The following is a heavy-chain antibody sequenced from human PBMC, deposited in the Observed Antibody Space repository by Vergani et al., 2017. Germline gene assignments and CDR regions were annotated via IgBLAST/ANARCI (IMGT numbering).Heavy chain of an antibody. D-gene: IGHD3-3*01. Sequence: EVQLLESGGGLVQPGGSLRLSCAASGFTFSSYAMSWVRQAPGKGLEWVSAISGSGGSPYYADSVKGRFTISRDNTKNTLYLQMNSLRAEDPAVYYCANYDFWSGAFSYGMDVWGQGTTVTVSS. V-gene: IGHV3-23*01. CDR3: ANYDFWSGAFSYGMDV. J-gene: IGHJ6*02. CDR2: ISGSGGSP. CDR1: GFTFSSYA.